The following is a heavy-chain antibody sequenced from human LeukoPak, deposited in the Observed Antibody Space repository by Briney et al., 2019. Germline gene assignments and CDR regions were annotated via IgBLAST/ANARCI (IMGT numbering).Heavy chain of an antibody. CDR2: MNPNSANT. V-gene: IGHV1-8*01. D-gene: IGHD3-22*01. CDR1: GYSFTSYD. CDR3: ARGVHHYDSSGYYYGEFDS. Sequence: ASVKVSCKASGYSFTSYDINWVRQASGQGLEWMGWMNPNSANTAYAQRLQGRVTMTRNTSISTVYMELSSLRSEDTAVYYCARGVHHYDSSGYYYGEFDSWGLGTLVTVSS. J-gene: IGHJ4*02.